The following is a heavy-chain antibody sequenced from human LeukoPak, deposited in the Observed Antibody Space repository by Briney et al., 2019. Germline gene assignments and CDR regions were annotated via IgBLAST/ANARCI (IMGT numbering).Heavy chain of an antibody. J-gene: IGHJ4*02. CDR3: ARSKIDYGDPSDY. CDR1: GYSFTSYW. CDR2: IYPGDSDT. Sequence: GESLKISCKDSGYSFTSYWIGWVRQMPGKGLEWMGIIYPGDSDTRYSPSFQGQVTISADKSISTAYLQWSSLKASDTAMYYCARSKIDYGDPSDYWGQGTLVTVSS. V-gene: IGHV5-51*01. D-gene: IGHD4-17*01.